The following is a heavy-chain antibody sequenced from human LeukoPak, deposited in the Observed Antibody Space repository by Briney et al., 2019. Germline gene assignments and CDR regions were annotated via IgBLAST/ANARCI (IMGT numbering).Heavy chain of an antibody. J-gene: IGHJ4*02. CDR1: GDSITSSSSYY. V-gene: IGHV4-39*07. CDR3: ARVKGGSIAARRSATVDY. D-gene: IGHD6-6*01. Sequence: SETLSLTCTVSGDSITSSSSYYWGWIRQPPGKGLEWIGTTSYSGSTYYNPSLKSRVTISVDTSKNHFSLSLASLTAADTAVYYCARVKGGSIAARRSATVDYWGQGTLVTVSS. CDR2: TSYSGST.